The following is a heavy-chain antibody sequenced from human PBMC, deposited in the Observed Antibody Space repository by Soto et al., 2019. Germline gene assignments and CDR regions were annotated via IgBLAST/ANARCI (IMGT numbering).Heavy chain of an antibody. CDR2: SRNKANSYTT. CDR3: SRVFTASGTSAVDY. V-gene: IGHV3-72*01. Sequence: EVQLVESGGGLVQPGGSLRLSCTASGFSLSDHYVDWVRQAPGKGLEWVGRSRNKANSYTTEYAASVRGRFTISRDDSRKSLYLQMDSLKTEDTAVYYCSRVFTASGTSAVDYWGQGTLVTVSS. J-gene: IGHJ4*02. CDR1: GFSLSDHY. D-gene: IGHD3-10*01.